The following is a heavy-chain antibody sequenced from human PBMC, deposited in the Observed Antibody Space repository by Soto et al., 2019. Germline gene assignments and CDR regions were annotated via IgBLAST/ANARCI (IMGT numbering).Heavy chain of an antibody. Sequence: LXLTCAVSGYSIGSGYYWALIRQSPGKGLEWIGSIYHAGSVYYNPSLNGRVALSMDTSKNHFSLKLTSVTAADTAVYYCARTFDYYGMDVWGQGTTVTGSS. CDR2: IYHAGSV. V-gene: IGHV4-38-2*01. CDR1: GYSIGSGYY. CDR3: ARTFDYYGMDV. J-gene: IGHJ6*02.